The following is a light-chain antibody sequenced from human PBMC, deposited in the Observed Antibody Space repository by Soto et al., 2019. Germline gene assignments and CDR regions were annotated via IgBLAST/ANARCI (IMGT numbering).Light chain of an antibody. CDR2: GAS. CDR1: QSVRSDY. V-gene: IGKV3-20*01. CDR3: QPYGSSPRT. J-gene: IGKJ1*01. Sequence: EIVSTQSPGTLSLSPGERATLSCRASQSVRSDYLAWYQQKPGQAPRLHIYGASTRATGIPDRFTGSGSGTDFTLTISRLEPEDFAVYYCQPYGSSPRTFGQGTKVDSK.